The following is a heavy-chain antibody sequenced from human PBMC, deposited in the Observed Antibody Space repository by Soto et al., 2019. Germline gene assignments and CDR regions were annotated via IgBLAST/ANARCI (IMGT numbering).Heavy chain of an antibody. CDR2: IYPGDSDT. CDR3: ARHRSALSSSWYVAFDI. J-gene: IGHJ3*02. D-gene: IGHD6-13*01. CDR1: GQNFTSHW. V-gene: IGHV5-51*01. Sequence: PGESMEVPCKVAGQNFTSHWRLLAREKTGRGLEWMGIIYPGDSDTRYSPSFQGQVTISADKSISTAYLQWSSLKASDTAMYYCARHRSALSSSWYVAFDIWGQGTMVTVSS.